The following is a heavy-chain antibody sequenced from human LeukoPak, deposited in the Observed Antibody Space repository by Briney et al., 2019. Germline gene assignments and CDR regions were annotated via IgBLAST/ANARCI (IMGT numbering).Heavy chain of an antibody. J-gene: IGHJ4*02. CDR2: IDYGGTT. V-gene: IGHV4-59*01. D-gene: IGHD3-22*01. CDR3: ASGTGSGYVFDY. Sequence: SETLSLTCSVSGGSSSRDYWSWIRQSPGKGLEWVGYIDYGGTTNYNPSLKSRVTISVDMSKTQLSLRLSSATAADTAVYYCASGTGSGYVFDYWGQETLVTVSS. CDR1: GGSSSRDY.